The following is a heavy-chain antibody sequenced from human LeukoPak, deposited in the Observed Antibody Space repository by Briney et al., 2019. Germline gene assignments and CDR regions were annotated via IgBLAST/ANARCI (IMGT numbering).Heavy chain of an antibody. J-gene: IGHJ4*02. V-gene: IGHV3-23*01. CDR3: AKDRSIGTYYTFDS. D-gene: IGHD1-26*01. CDR1: GFTFSTYA. Sequence: GGSLRLSCAASGFTFSTYAMSWVRQAPGKGLEWVSTVSGSGAIAYYTDSDKGRFTISRDNSKNTLYLQMSSLTAKDTAVYYCAKDRSIGTYYTFDSWGQGTLVTVSS. CDR2: VSGSGAIA.